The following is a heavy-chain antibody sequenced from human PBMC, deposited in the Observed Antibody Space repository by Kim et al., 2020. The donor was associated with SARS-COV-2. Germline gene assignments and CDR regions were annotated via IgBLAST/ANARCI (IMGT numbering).Heavy chain of an antibody. D-gene: IGHD3-10*01. Sequence: GGSLRLSCAASGFTFSSYGMHWVRQAPGKGLEWVAVISYDGSNKYYADSVKGRFTISRDNSKNTLYLQMNSLRAEDTAVYYCASLLDVLLWFGDSLNAFDIWGQGTMVTVSS. CDR1: GFTFSSYG. CDR2: ISYDGSNK. CDR3: ASLLDVLLWFGDSLNAFDI. J-gene: IGHJ3*02. V-gene: IGHV3-33*05.